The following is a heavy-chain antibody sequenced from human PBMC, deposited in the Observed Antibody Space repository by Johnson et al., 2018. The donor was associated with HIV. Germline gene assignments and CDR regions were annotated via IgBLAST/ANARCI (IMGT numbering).Heavy chain of an antibody. Sequence: LVESGGGVVQPGGSLRLSCAASGFTFSSYAMHWVRQAPRKGLEWVAVISYDGSNKYSADSVRGRFTISRDNSKNTLYLQMNSLRAEDTAVYYCATELLRTEHDVFDIWGQGTMVTVSS. CDR2: ISYDGSNK. V-gene: IGHV3-30*04. D-gene: IGHD3-10*01. J-gene: IGHJ3*02. CDR3: ATELLRTEHDVFDI. CDR1: GFTFSSYA.